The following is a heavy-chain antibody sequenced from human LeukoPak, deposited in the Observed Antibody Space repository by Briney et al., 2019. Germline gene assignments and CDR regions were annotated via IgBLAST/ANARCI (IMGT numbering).Heavy chain of an antibody. CDR2: ISVDGETA. CDR1: GFSVRNSG. Sequence: GGSLRLSCTVSGFSVRNSGMSWVRQAPGKGLELISAISVDGETALYADSVKGRFIISRDNSKNTLYLQMSSLRAEDTAVYYCAQGYLSGWYPHWGQGSLVSVSS. CDR3: AQGYLSGWYPH. J-gene: IGHJ4*02. D-gene: IGHD6-19*01. V-gene: IGHV3-23*01.